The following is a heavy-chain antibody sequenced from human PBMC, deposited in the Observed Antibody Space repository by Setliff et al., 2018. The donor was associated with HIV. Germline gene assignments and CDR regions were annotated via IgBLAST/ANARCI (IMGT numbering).Heavy chain of an antibody. D-gene: IGHD1-26*01. CDR1: GLTLGDYG. J-gene: IGHJ4*02. Sequence: GGSLRLSCAASGLTLGDYGMVWVRQAPGKGLEWVSSISPSSVYLNYADSMKGRVTISRDNAKNSLYLQMNSLRAEDTAIYYCARDDPAGGIDYWGQGTLVTVSS. CDR2: ISPSSVYL. V-gene: IGHV3-21*06. CDR3: ARDDPAGGIDY.